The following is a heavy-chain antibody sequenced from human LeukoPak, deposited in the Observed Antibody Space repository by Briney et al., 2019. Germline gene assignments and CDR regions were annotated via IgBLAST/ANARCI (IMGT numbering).Heavy chain of an antibody. CDR2: IIPIFGTA. CDR1: GGTFSSYA. CDR3: ARVFEYVLRIFGVVIMRGFDP. J-gene: IGHJ5*02. V-gene: IGHV1-69*13. Sequence: SVKVSCKASGGTFSSYAISWVRQAPGQGLEWMGGIIPIFGTANYAQKFQGRVTITADESTSTAYMELSSLRSEDTAVYYCARVFEYVLRIFGVVIMRGFDPWGQGTLVTVSS. D-gene: IGHD3-3*01.